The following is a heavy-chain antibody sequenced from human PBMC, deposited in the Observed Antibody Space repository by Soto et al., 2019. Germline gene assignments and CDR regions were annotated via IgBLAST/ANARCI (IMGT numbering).Heavy chain of an antibody. V-gene: IGHV5-10-1*01. D-gene: IGHD3-22*01. J-gene: IGHJ3*02. CDR3: ARRYYYDSSGYAFDI. CDR1: GYSFTIYW. CDR2: IDPSDSYT. Sequence: GESLKISCKGSGYSFTIYWISWVRQMPGKGLEWMGRIDPSDSYTNYSPSFQGHVTISADKSISTAYLQWSSLKASDTAMYYCARRYYYDSSGYAFDIWGQGTMVTVSS.